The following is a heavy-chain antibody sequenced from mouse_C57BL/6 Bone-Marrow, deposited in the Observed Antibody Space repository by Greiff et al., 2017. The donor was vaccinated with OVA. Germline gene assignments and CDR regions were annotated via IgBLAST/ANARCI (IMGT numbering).Heavy chain of an antibody. CDR3: ARRTEAMDY. D-gene: IGHD3-3*01. J-gene: IGHJ4*01. V-gene: IGHV1-18*01. Sequence: EVQLQQSGPELVKPGASVKIPCKASGYTFTDYNMDWVKQSHGKSLEWIGDINPNNGGTIYNQKFKGKATLTVDNSSSTAYMELRSLTSEDAAVYFCARRTEAMDYWGQGTSVTVSS. CDR1: GYTFTDYN. CDR2: INPNNGGT.